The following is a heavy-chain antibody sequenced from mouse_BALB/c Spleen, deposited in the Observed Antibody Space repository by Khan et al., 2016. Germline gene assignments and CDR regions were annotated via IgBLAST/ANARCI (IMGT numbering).Heavy chain of an antibody. CDR2: ISYSGST. J-gene: IGHJ3*01. CDR1: DYSITSDYA. CDR3: ARSGALYGNFPY. D-gene: IGHD2-1*01. Sequence: EVQLQESGPGLVKPSQSLSLTCTVTDYSITSDYAWNWIRQFPGNKLEWMGHISYSGSTSYNPSLKSRISITRDTSKNQFFPQLNSVTAEDTATYYGARSGALYGNFPYWGQGTLVTVSA. V-gene: IGHV3-2*02.